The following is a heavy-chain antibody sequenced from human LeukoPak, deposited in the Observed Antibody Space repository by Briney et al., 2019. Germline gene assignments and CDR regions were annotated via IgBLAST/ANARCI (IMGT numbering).Heavy chain of an antibody. CDR3: AKDLAYYYYYGMDV. CDR2: ISGSGGST. V-gene: IGHV3-23*01. CDR1: GFTFSSYA. J-gene: IGHJ6*02. Sequence: PGGSLRLSCAASGFTFSSYALSWVRQAPGKGLEWVSGISGSGGSTNYADSVKGRFTISRDNSENTLYLRMNSLRVEDTAVYYCAKDLAYYYYYGMDVWGQGTTVTVSS.